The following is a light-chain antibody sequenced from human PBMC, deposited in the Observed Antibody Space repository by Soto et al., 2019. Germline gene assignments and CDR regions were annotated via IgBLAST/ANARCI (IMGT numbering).Light chain of an antibody. CDR3: QQYGRSVQ. CDR1: QSVTSKY. Sequence: EIVWTQAPDTLSLSPGERATLSCRASQSVTSKYLAWYQQKPGQAPRRLIHGASNWATGIQDRFSGSGSGKDFTLTISRLEHEDFALYYSQQYGRSVQFGGGTKVEIK. J-gene: IGKJ4*02. V-gene: IGKV3-20*01. CDR2: GAS.